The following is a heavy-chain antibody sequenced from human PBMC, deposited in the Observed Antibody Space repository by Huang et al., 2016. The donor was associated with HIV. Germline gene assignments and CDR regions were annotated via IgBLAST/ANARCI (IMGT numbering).Heavy chain of an antibody. J-gene: IGHJ4*02. CDR2: ISRGSTTI. D-gene: IGHD3-10*01. Sequence: EVQLVESGGDLVQPGGYLRLSCAASGFIFNIYSMNWVRQAPGKGLEWVSYISRGSTTIYYADSVKGRFTISRDNAKNSLYLQMNSLRAEDTAVYYCARDGLRGRLMTRSLDYWGQGTLVTVPS. CDR1: GFIFNIYS. V-gene: IGHV3-48*01. CDR3: ARDGLRGRLMTRSLDY.